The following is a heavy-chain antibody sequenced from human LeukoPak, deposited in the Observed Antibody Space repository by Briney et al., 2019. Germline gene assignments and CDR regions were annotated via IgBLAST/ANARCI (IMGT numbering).Heavy chain of an antibody. D-gene: IGHD3-9*01. Sequence: PGGSLRLSCAASRFTFDDYAMHWVRQAPGKGLEWVSGISWNSGSMGYADSVKGRFTISRDNAKNSLYLQMNSLRAEDTAIYYCATHHRDVLAGYPYYLHYWGQGTLVTVSS. J-gene: IGHJ4*02. CDR2: ISWNSGSM. CDR1: RFTFDDYA. V-gene: IGHV3-9*01. CDR3: ATHHRDVLAGYPYYLHY.